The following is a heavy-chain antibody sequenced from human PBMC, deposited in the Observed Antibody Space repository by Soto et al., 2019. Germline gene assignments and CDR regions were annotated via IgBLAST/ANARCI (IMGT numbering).Heavy chain of an antibody. D-gene: IGHD3-10*01. J-gene: IGHJ6*03. CDR1: GFTFSSYA. V-gene: IGHV3-23*01. Sequence: EVLLLESGGGLVQPGGSLRLSCAASGFTFSSYAMSWVRQAPGKGLEWVSAISTGSGGSTYYADSVKGRFTISRDNSKNTLYLQMNSLRAEDTAVYYCAKDCLVRGVNHRDVWGKGTTVTVSS. CDR2: ISTGSGGST. CDR3: AKDCLVRGVNHRDV.